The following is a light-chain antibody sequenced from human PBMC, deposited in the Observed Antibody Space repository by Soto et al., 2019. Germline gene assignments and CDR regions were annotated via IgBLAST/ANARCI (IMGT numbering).Light chain of an antibody. CDR1: QSVNSNF. V-gene: IGKV3-20*01. CDR2: GAS. J-gene: IGKJ5*01. CDR3: HQYGISPPIT. Sequence: EIVLTQSPGTLSLSPGDRATLSCRASQSVNSNFLAWFQQKPGQSPRLLIYGASTRATGIPDRFSGSGSGTDFTLTISRLGPEDFAVYYCHQYGISPPITFGQGTRLEIK.